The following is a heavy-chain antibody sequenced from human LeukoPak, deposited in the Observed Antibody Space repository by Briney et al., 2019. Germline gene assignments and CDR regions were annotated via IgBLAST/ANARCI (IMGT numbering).Heavy chain of an antibody. V-gene: IGHV3-23*01. CDR1: ESTLTSFP. J-gene: IGHJ4*02. CDR2: ISGSGGST. D-gene: IGHD6-13*01. CDR3: AKYRRYSSSWFDY. Sequence: PGGSLNPSCQAPESTLTSFPLGWFGKPQGKGLEWFPAISGSGGSTYYADSVKGRFTISRDNSKNTPYLQMNSLRAGDTAVYYCAKYRRYSSSWFDYWDQGTLVTVSS.